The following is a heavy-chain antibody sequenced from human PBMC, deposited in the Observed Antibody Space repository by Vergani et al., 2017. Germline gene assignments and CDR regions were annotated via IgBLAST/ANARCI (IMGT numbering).Heavy chain of an antibody. CDR1: GGSISSGDHC. CDR2: IFYSGTT. CDR3: ARVDTQVPATSHFYYMDV. Sequence: QVQLQESGPGLVKPSQTLSLTCAVSGGSISSGDHCWTWIRQRPGKGLEWIGYIFYSGTTYDNPSLRSRLTISADTSQNQFSLKLRSVTAADTAEYYCARVDTQVPATSHFYYMDVWGKGTTVVVSS. V-gene: IGHV4-31*11. D-gene: IGHD6-25*01. J-gene: IGHJ6*03.